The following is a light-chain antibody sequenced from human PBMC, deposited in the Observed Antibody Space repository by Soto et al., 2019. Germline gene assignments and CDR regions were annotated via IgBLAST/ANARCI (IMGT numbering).Light chain of an antibody. CDR3: SSYTSSSPLV. Sequence: QSALTQPASVCGSPGQSITISCTGTSNDVGGYNYVSWYQHHPGKAPKLMIYGVSNRPSGVSNRFSGSKSGNTASLTISGLQAEDEADYYCSSYTSSSPLVFGGGTKLTVL. J-gene: IGLJ2*01. CDR2: GVS. V-gene: IGLV2-14*03. CDR1: SNDVGGYNY.